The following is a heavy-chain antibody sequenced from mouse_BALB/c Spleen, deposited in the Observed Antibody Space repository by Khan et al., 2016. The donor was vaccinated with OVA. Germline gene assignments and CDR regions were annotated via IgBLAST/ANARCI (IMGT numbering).Heavy chain of an antibody. Sequence: QVQLQQSGAELAKPGASVKMSCKASGYTFINYWILWIKQRPGQGLEWIGYINPSTGYTEYNQNFKDKATLTADKSSSPAYMQLSSLTSEDSTGYYCARRGLRWDFDYWGQGTTLTVSS. CDR3: ARRGLRWDFDY. CDR2: INPSTGYT. D-gene: IGHD1-1*01. J-gene: IGHJ2*01. V-gene: IGHV1-7*01. CDR1: GYTFINYW.